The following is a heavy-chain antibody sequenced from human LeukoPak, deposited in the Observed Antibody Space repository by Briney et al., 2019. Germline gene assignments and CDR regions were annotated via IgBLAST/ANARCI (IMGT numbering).Heavy chain of an antibody. D-gene: IGHD6-19*01. CDR3: ARDPGYSSGWLVGPLGPFDY. J-gene: IGHJ4*02. CDR1: GYTFTSYG. V-gene: IGHV1-18*01. CDR2: ISAYNGNT. Sequence: GASVKVSCKASGYTFTSYGISWARQAPGQGLEWMGWISAYNGNTNYAQKLQGRVTMTTDTSTSTAYMELRSLRSDDTAVYYCARDPGYSSGWLVGPLGPFDYWGQGTLVTVSS.